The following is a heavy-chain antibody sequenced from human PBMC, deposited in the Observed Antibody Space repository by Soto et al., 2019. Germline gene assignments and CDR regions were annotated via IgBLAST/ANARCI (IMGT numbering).Heavy chain of an antibody. J-gene: IGHJ4*02. CDR3: ARDPRGDIAVAGVHFDS. CDR1: GFTFSSYS. CDR2: ISSSSNYI. V-gene: IGHV3-21*01. Sequence: EVQLVESGGGLVKPGGSLRLSCAASGFTFSSYSMNWVRQAPGKGLEWVSSISSSSNYIFYADSVEGRFTISRDNAKKSPYLQINSLRAEDTAVYYCARDPRGDIAVAGVHFDSWGQGTLVTVSS. D-gene: IGHD6-13*01.